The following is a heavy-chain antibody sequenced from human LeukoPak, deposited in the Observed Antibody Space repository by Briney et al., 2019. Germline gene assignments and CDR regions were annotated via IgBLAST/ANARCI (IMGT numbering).Heavy chain of an antibody. CDR3: AKGSYIVVVPAAIYGSPQSFDI. D-gene: IGHD2-2*02. J-gene: IGHJ3*02. V-gene: IGHV3-23*01. Sequence: PGGSLRLSCAASGFTFSSYAMSWVRQAPGKGLEWVSAISGSGGSTYYADSVKGRSTISRDNSKNTLYLQMNSLRAEDTAVYYCAKGSYIVVVPAAIYGSPQSFDIWGQGTMVTVSS. CDR2: ISGSGGST. CDR1: GFTFSSYA.